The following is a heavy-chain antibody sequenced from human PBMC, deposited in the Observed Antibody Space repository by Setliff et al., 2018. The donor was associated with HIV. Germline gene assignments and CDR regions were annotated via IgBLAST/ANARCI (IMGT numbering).Heavy chain of an antibody. CDR1: GYSFTTYW. J-gene: IGHJ6*03. D-gene: IGHD5-18*01. CDR2: IKQDGSEK. V-gene: IGHV3-7*03. CDR3: ASSGYNYGGYYMDV. Sequence: LRLSCAASGYSFTTYWMSWVRQAPGKGLEWVANIKQDGSEKYYVDSVKGRFTISRDNGKNSLYLQMNGLRAEDTAVYYCASSGYNYGGYYMDVWGKGTTVTVSS.